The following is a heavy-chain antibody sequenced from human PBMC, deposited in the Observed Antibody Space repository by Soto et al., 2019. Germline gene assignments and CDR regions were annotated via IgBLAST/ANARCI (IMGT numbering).Heavy chain of an antibody. CDR2: IYYSGST. V-gene: IGHV4-39*01. CDR1: GGSIRSSSYY. D-gene: IGHD6-13*01. J-gene: IGHJ5*02. CDR3: ARHTRRYSSSWYNWFDP. Sequence: SETLSLTCTVSGGSIRSSSYYWGWIRHPPGKGLEWIGSIYYSGSTYYNPSLKSRVTISVDTSKNQFSLKLSSVTAADTAVYYCARHTRRYSSSWYNWFDPWGQGTLVTVSS.